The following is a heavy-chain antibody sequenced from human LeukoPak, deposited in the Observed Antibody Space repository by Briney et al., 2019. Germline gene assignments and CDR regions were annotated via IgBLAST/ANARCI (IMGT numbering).Heavy chain of an antibody. J-gene: IGHJ3*02. CDR2: IYSGGST. CDR3: ARPTRRGYSYGLGAFDI. V-gene: IGHV3-66*04. Sequence: PGGSLRLSCAASGFTVSSNYMSWVRQAPGKGLEWVSVIYSGGSTYYADSVKGRFTISRDNSKNTLYLQMNSLRAEDTAVYYCARPTRRGYSYGLGAFDIWGQGTMVTVSS. CDR1: GFTVSSNY. D-gene: IGHD5-18*01.